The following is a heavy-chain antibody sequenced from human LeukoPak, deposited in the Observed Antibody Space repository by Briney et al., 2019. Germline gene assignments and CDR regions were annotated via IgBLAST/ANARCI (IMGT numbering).Heavy chain of an antibody. CDR1: GSTFSSYW. J-gene: IGHJ6*04. CDR2: ISSSGSTI. CDR3: AELGITMIGGV. D-gene: IGHD3-10*02. Sequence: PGGSLRLSCAASGSTFSSYWMSWVRQAPGKGLEWVSYISSSGSTIYYADFVKGRFTVSRDNAKNSLYLQMNSLRAEDTAVYYCAELGITMIGGVWGKGTTVTISS. V-gene: IGHV3-48*04.